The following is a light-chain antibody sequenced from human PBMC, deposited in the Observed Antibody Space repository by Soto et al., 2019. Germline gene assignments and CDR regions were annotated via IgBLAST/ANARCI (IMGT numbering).Light chain of an antibody. J-gene: IGLJ1*01. CDR1: SSNIGSNT. Sequence: QSVLTQPPSASGTPGQRVTISCSGSSSNIGSNTVNWYQQLPVTDPKLLIYSNNQRPSGVPDRFSGSKYGTSASLAISGLQSEDEADYYCAAWDESLNGYVFGTGTKVTVL. CDR2: SNN. CDR3: AAWDESLNGYV. V-gene: IGLV1-44*01.